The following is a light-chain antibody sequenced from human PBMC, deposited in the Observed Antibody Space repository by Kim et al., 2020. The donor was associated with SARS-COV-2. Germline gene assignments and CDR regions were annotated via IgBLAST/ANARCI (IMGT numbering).Light chain of an antibody. CDR3: QQYNESPRT. CDR2: AAN. Sequence: EIVLTQSPGTLSLSPGERATLSCRASQSVGDDDLAWYQQKPGQPPRLHMYAANIRATGIPDRFRGSGSGADFTLTISGLQPEDFAVYFCQQYNESPRTFGPGTKVDIK. V-gene: IGKV3-20*01. CDR1: QSVGDDD. J-gene: IGKJ3*01.